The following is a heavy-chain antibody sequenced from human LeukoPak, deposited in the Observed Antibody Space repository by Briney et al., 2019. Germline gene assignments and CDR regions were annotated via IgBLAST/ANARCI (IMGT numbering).Heavy chain of an antibody. J-gene: IGHJ3*02. CDR2: IYYSGST. D-gene: IGHD1-26*01. Sequence: SETLSLTCAVYGGSFSGYYWSWIRQPPGKGLEWIGYIYYSGSTNYNPSLKSRVTISVDTSKNQFSLKLNSVTAADTAVYYCAGVSGSYSDAFDIWGQGTMVTVSS. CDR1: GGSFSGYY. V-gene: IGHV4-59*01. CDR3: AGVSGSYSDAFDI.